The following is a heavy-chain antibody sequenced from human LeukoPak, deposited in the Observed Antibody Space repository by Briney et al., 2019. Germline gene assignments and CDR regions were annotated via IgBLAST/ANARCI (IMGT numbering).Heavy chain of an antibody. CDR3: ARGLGDHYDILTGGDI. D-gene: IGHD3-9*01. Sequence: PSETLSLTCAVYGGSFSGYYWSWIRQPPGKGLEWIGDINHSGSTNYNPSLKSRVTISVDTSKNQFSLKLSSVTAADTAVYYCARGLGDHYDILTGGDIWGQGTMVTVSS. J-gene: IGHJ3*02. V-gene: IGHV4-34*01. CDR1: GGSFSGYY. CDR2: INHSGST.